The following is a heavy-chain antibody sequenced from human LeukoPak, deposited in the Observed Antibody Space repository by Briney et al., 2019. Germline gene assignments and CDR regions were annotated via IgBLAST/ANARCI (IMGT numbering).Heavy chain of an antibody. V-gene: IGHV4-34*01. D-gene: IGHD3-10*01. Sequence: KPSETLSLTCAVYGGSFSGYYWSWIRQPPGKGLEWIGEINHSGSTNYNPSLKSRVTISVDMSKNQFSLKLSSVTAADTAVYYCARGHYYGSGSYYLTWFDPWGQGTLVTVSS. CDR2: INHSGST. CDR3: ARGHYYGSGSYYLTWFDP. J-gene: IGHJ5*02. CDR1: GGSFSGYY.